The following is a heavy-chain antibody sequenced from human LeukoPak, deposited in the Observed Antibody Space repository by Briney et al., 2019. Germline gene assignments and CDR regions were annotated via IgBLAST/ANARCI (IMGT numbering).Heavy chain of an antibody. J-gene: IGHJ6*04. V-gene: IGHV4-59*12. Sequence: SETLSLTCTVSGGSISSYYWSWIRQPPGKGLEWIGYIYYSGSTNYNPSLKSRVTISVDTSKNQFSLKLSSVTAADTAVYYCAREDIVVVPAAMYGMDVWGKGTTVTVSS. CDR1: GGSISSYY. D-gene: IGHD2-2*01. CDR3: AREDIVVVPAAMYGMDV. CDR2: IYYSGST.